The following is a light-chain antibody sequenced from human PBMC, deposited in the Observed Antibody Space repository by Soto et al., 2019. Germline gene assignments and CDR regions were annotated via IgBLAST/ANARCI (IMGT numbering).Light chain of an antibody. CDR2: AAS. J-gene: IGKJ5*01. CDR3: QQYYSYPL. Sequence: AIRMTQSPSSLSASTGDRVTITCRASQGISSYLAWYQQKPGKAPKLLIYAASTLQSGVPSRFSGSGSGTDFTLTISCLQSEDFATYYCQQYYSYPLVGQGTRL. CDR1: QGISSY. V-gene: IGKV1-8*01.